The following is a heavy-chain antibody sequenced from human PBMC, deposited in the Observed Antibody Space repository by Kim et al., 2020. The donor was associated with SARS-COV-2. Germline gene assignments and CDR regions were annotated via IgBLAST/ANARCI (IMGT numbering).Heavy chain of an antibody. D-gene: IGHD6-19*01. Sequence: FPGRVTITADESTSTAYMELSSLRSEDTAVYYCARSSGQWLVLIEHAFDIWGQGTMVTVSS. J-gene: IGHJ3*02. CDR3: ARSSGQWLVLIEHAFDI. V-gene: IGHV1-69*01.